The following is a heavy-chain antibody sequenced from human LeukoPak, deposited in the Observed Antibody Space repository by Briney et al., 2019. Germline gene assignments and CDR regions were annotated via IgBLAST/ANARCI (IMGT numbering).Heavy chain of an antibody. V-gene: IGHV1-2*02. CDR3: ASLGSGGYDYDYYYGMDV. J-gene: IGHJ6*02. CDR1: GYTFTGYY. Sequence: ASVTVSCKASGYTFTGYYMHWVRQAPGQGLEWMGWINPNSGGTNYAQKFQGRVTMTRDTSISTAYMELRSLRSDDTAVYYCASLGSGGYDYDYYYGMDVWGQGTTVTVSS. D-gene: IGHD5-12*01. CDR2: INPNSGGT.